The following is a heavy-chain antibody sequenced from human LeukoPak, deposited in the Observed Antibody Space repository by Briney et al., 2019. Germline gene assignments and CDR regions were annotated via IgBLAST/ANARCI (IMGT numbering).Heavy chain of an antibody. D-gene: IGHD2-15*01. CDR3: ARVGYCSGGSCYH. Sequence: ASVKVSCKASGYTFTSYDINWVRQATGQGLEWMGWMNPNSGNTGYAQKFQGRVTMTRNTSISTAYMGLSSLRSEDTAVYFCARVGYCSGGSCYHWGERTLVTVSS. CDR2: MNPNSGNT. CDR1: GYTFTSYD. V-gene: IGHV1-8*01. J-gene: IGHJ5*02.